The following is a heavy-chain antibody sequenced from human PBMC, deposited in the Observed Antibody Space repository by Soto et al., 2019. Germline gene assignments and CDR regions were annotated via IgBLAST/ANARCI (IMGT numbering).Heavy chain of an antibody. CDR2: IYSGGNT. D-gene: IGHD6-19*01. Sequence: PGGSLRLSCAASGFTVSSNYMSWVRQAPGKGLEWVSLIYSGGNTYYADSVKGRFTISRDNSKNTLYLQMNSLRAEDTAVYYCARDLRSGWPVIDYWGQGTLVTVSS. CDR1: GFTVSSNY. J-gene: IGHJ4*02. V-gene: IGHV3-66*01. CDR3: ARDLRSGWPVIDY.